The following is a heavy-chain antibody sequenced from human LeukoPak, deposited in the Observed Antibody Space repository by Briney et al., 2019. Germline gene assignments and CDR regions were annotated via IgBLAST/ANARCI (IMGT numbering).Heavy chain of an antibody. V-gene: IGHV1-2*02. Sequence: ASVKVSCKASGYTFTGYYMHWVRQAPGQGLEWMGWINPNSGGTNYAQKFQGRVTMTRDTSISTACMELSRLRSDDTAVYYCATIFPMVRGVTFDYWGQGTLVTVSS. D-gene: IGHD3-10*01. J-gene: IGHJ4*02. CDR1: GYTFTGYY. CDR2: INPNSGGT. CDR3: ATIFPMVRGVTFDY.